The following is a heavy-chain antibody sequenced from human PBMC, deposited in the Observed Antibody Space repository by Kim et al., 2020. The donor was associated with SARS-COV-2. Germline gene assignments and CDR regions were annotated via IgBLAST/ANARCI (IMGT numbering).Heavy chain of an antibody. D-gene: IGHD6-19*01. V-gene: IGHV3-11*01. J-gene: IGHJ4*02. CDR2: ISSSGSTI. CDR1: GFTFSDYY. Sequence: GGSLRLSCAASGFTFSDYYMSWIRQAPGKGLEWVSYISSSGSTIYYADSVKGRFTISRDNAKNSLYLQMNSLRAEDTAVYYCAGGATYSSGWYVPHPYFDYWGQGTLVTVSS. CDR3: AGGATYSSGWYVPHPYFDY.